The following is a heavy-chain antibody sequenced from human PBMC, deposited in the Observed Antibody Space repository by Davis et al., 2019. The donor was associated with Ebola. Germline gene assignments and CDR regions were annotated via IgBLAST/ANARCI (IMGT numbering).Heavy chain of an antibody. Sequence: ASVKVSCKASGYTFTSYAMHWVRQAPGQRLEWMGWINAYNGNTNYAQKLQGRVTMTTDTSTSTAYMELRSLRSDDTAVYYCAREGGYCSGGSCYFSGWFDPWGQGTLVTVSS. CDR1: GYTFTSYA. J-gene: IGHJ5*02. D-gene: IGHD2-15*01. CDR3: AREGGYCSGGSCYFSGWFDP. CDR2: INAYNGNT. V-gene: IGHV1-18*01.